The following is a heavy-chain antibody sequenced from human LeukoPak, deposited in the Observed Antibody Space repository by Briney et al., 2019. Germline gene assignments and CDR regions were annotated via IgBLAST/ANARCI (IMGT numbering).Heavy chain of an antibody. V-gene: IGHV4-34*01. Sequence: SETLSLTCAVYGGSFSGYYWSWIRQPPGMGLEWIGEINHSGSTNYNPSLKSRVTISVDTSKNQFSLKLSSVTAADTAVYYCARANQWLVRSWFDPWGQGTLVTVSS. J-gene: IGHJ5*02. CDR2: INHSGST. CDR1: GGSFSGYY. D-gene: IGHD6-19*01. CDR3: ARANQWLVRSWFDP.